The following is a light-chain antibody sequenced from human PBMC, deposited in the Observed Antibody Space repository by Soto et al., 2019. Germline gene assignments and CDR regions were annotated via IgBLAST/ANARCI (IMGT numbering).Light chain of an antibody. J-gene: IGLJ2*01. CDR1: SSDVGGYNY. V-gene: IGLV2-11*01. CDR3: CSYVGSPHVA. Sequence: QSALTQPRSVSGSPGQSVTISCTGTSSDVGGYNYVSWYQQHPGKAPKLMIYDVSKRPSGVPDRFSGSKSGNTASLTISGLQAEDEADYYCCSYVGSPHVAFGGGTELTVL. CDR2: DVS.